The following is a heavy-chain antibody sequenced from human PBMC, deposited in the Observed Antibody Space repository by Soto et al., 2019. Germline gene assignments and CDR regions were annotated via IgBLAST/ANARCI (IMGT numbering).Heavy chain of an antibody. CDR2: ISAYNGNT. Sequence: ASVKVSCKASGYTFTSYGISWVRQAPGQGLEWMGWISAYNGNTNYAQKLQGRVTMTTDTSTSTAYMELRSLRSEDTAVYYCARAPRLVGWFDPWGQGTLVTVSS. V-gene: IGHV1-18*01. J-gene: IGHJ5*02. CDR1: GYTFTSYG. D-gene: IGHD1-26*01. CDR3: ARAPRLVGWFDP.